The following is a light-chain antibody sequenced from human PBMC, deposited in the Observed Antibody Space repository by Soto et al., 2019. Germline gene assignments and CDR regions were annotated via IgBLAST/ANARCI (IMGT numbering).Light chain of an antibody. V-gene: IGLV3-21*02. CDR3: QVWDSRNDRMI. J-gene: IGLJ2*01. CDR2: DDS. Sequence: SYVLTQPPSVSVAPGQTTRITCGGNNIGSKRVHWYQQRPGQAPVLVVYDDSDRPSGIPERFSGSNSGNTATLAISRVEAGDEANYYCQVWDSRNDRMIFGGGTKLTVL. CDR1: NIGSKR.